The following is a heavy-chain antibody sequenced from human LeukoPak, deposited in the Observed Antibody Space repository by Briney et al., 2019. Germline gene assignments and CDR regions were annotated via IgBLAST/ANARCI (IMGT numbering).Heavy chain of an antibody. D-gene: IGHD3-10*01. CDR2: IYHTGST. J-gene: IGHJ4*02. CDR3: ATMMYGSGNYYNSDY. Sequence: SETLSLTCNVSGYSISRNYHWGWIRQPPGKGLEWIGTIYHTGSTYYSPSLKGRVTISIHTSKNQFSLKLSSVTAADTAVYYRATMMYGSGNYYNSDYWGQGTLVTVSS. CDR1: GYSISRNYH. V-gene: IGHV4-38-2*02.